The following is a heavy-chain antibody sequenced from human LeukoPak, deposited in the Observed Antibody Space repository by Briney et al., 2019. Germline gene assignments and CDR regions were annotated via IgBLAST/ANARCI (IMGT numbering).Heavy chain of an antibody. V-gene: IGHV3-23*01. CDR1: GFTFSTYA. J-gene: IGHJ1*01. D-gene: IGHD2-21*02. CDR3: AKTFIFGGDHFQH. Sequence: GGSLRLSCAASGFTFSTYAMSWVRQAPGKGLEWVSGISGSGDTTYYADSVKGRFTTSRDNSKNTLYLQMSSLRADDTAVYYCAKTFIFGGDHFQHWGQGTLVTVFS. CDR2: ISGSGDTT.